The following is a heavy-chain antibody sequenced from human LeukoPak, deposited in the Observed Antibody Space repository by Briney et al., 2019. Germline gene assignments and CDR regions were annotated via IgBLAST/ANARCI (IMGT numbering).Heavy chain of an antibody. V-gene: IGHV4-39*01. CDR3: ARRHGYSYGSQFDY. CDR2: IYYTGST. CDR1: GGSISSSSYY. Sequence: SETLSLTCTVSGGSISSSSYYWAWIPQPPGKGLEWIGTIYYTGSTYYNPSLKSRVTISIDTSKNQFSLKLSSVTAADTAVYYCARRHGYSYGSQFDYWGQGTLVTVSS. J-gene: IGHJ4*02. D-gene: IGHD5-18*01.